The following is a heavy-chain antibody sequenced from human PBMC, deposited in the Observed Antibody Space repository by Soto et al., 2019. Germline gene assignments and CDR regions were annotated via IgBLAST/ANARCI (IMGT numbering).Heavy chain of an antibody. Sequence: PGGSLRLSYAASGFTFSNYALHWVRQAPGKGLEWVAVISYDGSNKYYADSVKGRFTIPRDNSKNTLYLQMNSLRAEDTAVYYCARDLAPSGWYYDSSGFDYWGQGT. D-gene: IGHD3-22*01. J-gene: IGHJ4*02. CDR3: ARDLAPSGWYYDSSGFDY. V-gene: IGHV3-30-3*01. CDR1: GFTFSNYA. CDR2: ISYDGSNK.